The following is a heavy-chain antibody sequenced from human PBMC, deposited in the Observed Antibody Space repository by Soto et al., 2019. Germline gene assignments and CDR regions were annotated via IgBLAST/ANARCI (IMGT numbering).Heavy chain of an antibody. CDR2: IIPIFGTA. Sequence: QVQLVQSGAEVKKPGSSVKVSCKASGGTFSSYAISWVRQAPGQGLEWMGGIIPIFGTANYAQKFQGRVTITADESTSTAYMELSSLRSEDTAVYYCERRIAYCGGDCYSGGWFDPWGQGPLVTVSS. CDR1: GGTFSSYA. D-gene: IGHD2-21*02. CDR3: ERRIAYCGGDCYSGGWFDP. V-gene: IGHV1-69*01. J-gene: IGHJ5*02.